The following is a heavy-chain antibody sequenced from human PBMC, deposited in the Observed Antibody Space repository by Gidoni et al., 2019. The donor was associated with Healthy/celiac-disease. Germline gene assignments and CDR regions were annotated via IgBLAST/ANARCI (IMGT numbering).Heavy chain of an antibody. D-gene: IGHD6-13*01. V-gene: IGHV3-30-3*01. CDR2: ISYDGSNK. CDR1: GFTFSSYA. Sequence: QVQLVESGGGVVQPGRSLSLSCAASGFTFSSYAMHWVRQAPGKGLEWVAVISYDGSNKYYADSVKGRFTISRDNSKNTLYLQMNSLRAEDTAVYYCARVLAAALYGMDVWGQGTTVTVSS. J-gene: IGHJ6*02. CDR3: ARVLAAALYGMDV.